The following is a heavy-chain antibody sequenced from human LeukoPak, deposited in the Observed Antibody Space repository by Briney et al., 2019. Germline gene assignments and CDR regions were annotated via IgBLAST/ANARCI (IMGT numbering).Heavy chain of an antibody. Sequence: GGSLRLSCAASGFTFSSYWMSWVRQAPGKGLEWVANIKQDGSEKYYVDPVKGRFTISRDNAKNSLYLQMNSLRAEDTAVYYCAREHGGWDQYYYYYMDVWGKGTTVTVSS. CDR1: GFTFSSYW. D-gene: IGHD6-19*01. CDR2: IKQDGSEK. V-gene: IGHV3-7*01. J-gene: IGHJ6*03. CDR3: AREHGGWDQYYYYYMDV.